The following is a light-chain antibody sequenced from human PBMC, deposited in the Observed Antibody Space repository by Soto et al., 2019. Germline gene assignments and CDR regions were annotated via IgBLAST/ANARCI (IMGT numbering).Light chain of an antibody. CDR3: TSWTTSTTMI. V-gene: IGLV2-14*03. J-gene: IGLJ2*01. Sequence: QSVLTQPASVSGSPGQSITISCTGTSSDIGAYNFVSWYQQHPGKAPKLMLYDVNIRPSGVSNRFPGSKSGNTASLTISGLQAEDEADYYCTSWTTSTTMIFGGGTHLTVL. CDR2: DVN. CDR1: SSDIGAYNF.